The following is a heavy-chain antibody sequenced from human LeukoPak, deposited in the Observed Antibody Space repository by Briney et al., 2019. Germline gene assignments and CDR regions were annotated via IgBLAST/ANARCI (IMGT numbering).Heavy chain of an antibody. V-gene: IGHV1-18*01. CDR2: ISAYNGNT. CDR3: ARARYGTNSEVGDY. J-gene: IGHJ4*02. Sequence: ASVKVSCKASGYTFTSYGISWVRRVPGEGLEWMGWISAYNGNTNYAQKLQGRVTMTTDTSTSTAYMELRSLRSDDTAVYYCARARYGTNSEVGDYWGQGTLVIVSS. D-gene: IGHD4-23*01. CDR1: GYTFTSYG.